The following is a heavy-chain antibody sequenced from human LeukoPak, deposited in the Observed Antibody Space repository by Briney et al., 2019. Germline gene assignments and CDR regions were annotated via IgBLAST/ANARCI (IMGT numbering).Heavy chain of an antibody. Sequence: SETLSLTCAVYGGSFSGYYWSWIRQPPGKGLEWIGEINHSGSTNYNPSLKSRVTISVDTSKNQFSLKLSSATAADTAVYYCASAGGSSSLVDDYWGQGTLVTVSS. CDR2: INHSGST. V-gene: IGHV4-34*01. CDR1: GGSFSGYY. D-gene: IGHD6-6*01. CDR3: ASAGGSSSLVDDY. J-gene: IGHJ4*02.